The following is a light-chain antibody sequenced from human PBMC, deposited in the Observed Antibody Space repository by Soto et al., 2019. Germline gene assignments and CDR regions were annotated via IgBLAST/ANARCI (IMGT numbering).Light chain of an antibody. V-gene: IGKV3-20*01. J-gene: IGKJ1*01. CDR3: QQYAGSPTWT. Sequence: EIVLTQSPGTLSLSPGERATLSCRASQSVSNTYLAWYQQKPGQAPRLLIYGASRRATGIPDRFSGSGSGTDFTLTISRLEPEDFAVYYCQQYAGSPTWTFGQGTKVDIK. CDR2: GAS. CDR1: QSVSNTY.